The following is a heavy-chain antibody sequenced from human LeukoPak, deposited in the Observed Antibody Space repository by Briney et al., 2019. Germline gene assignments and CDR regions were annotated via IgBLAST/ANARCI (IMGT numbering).Heavy chain of an antibody. CDR3: AKVRGSIPYYYYMDV. D-gene: IGHD2-21*01. CDR2: ISGGST. V-gene: IGHV3-23*01. J-gene: IGHJ6*03. CDR1: GFTFSSYG. Sequence: GGSLRLSCAASGFTFSSYGMSWVRQAPGKGLEWVSAISGGSTYYADSVKGRFTISRDNSKNTLYLQMNSLRAEDTAVYYCAKVRGSIPYYYYMDVWGKGTTVTISS.